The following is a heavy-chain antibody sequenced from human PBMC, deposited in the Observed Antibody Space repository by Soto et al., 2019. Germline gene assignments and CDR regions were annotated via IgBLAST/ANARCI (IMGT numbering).Heavy chain of an antibody. Sequence: QVQLVQSGAEVKKPGASVTVSCKTSGYSFTSLDINWVRQTTGQGLEWMGGMQPSSGRTGYAQKFQGRVTMTRDTSINTAYMELSSLTSDGTAFYYCARGVTAGVDYWGQGALVTVSS. J-gene: IGHJ4*02. CDR1: GYSFTSLD. CDR3: ARGVTAGVDY. D-gene: IGHD1-26*01. V-gene: IGHV1-8*01. CDR2: MQPSSGRT.